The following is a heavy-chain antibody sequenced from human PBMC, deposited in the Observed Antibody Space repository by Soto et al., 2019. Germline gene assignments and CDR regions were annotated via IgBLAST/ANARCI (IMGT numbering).Heavy chain of an antibody. D-gene: IGHD3-10*01. V-gene: IGHV3-13*01. CDR1: GFTLSSYD. J-gene: IGHJ4*02. CDR2: VGTAGDT. CDR3: ARGGFGEIDY. Sequence: EVQLVESGGGLVQPGGSLRLSCAASGFTLSSYDMHWVRQATGKGLEWVSTVGTAGDTYYPGSVKGHFTISRENAKNSLYLQMNSLRAGDTAVYYCARGGFGEIDYWGQGTLVTVSS.